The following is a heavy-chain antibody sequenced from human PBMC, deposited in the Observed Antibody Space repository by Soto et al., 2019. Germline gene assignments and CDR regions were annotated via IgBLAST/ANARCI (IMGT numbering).Heavy chain of an antibody. CDR3: AREATVTTSRYYYYMDV. CDR2: IYYSRST. Sequence: PSETLSLTCTVAGGSISRYYWSWIRQPPGKGLEWIGYIYYSRSTNYNPSLKSRVTISVDTSKNQFSLKLSSVTAADTAVYYCAREATVTTSRYYYYMDVWGKGTTVTVSS. V-gene: IGHV4-59*01. CDR1: GGSISRYY. D-gene: IGHD4-17*01. J-gene: IGHJ6*03.